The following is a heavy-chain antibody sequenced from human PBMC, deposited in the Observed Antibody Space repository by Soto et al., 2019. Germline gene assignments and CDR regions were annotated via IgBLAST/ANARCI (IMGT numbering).Heavy chain of an antibody. CDR3: VRGYSSSADY. V-gene: IGHV6-1*01. D-gene: IGHD2-15*01. CDR2: TYYRSKWTN. CDR1: VDSVSSTSAS. Sequence: SQTLSLTCAISVDSVSSTSASWNLIRQSPSRGLEWLGRTYYRSKWTNDYAVSVRSRITINPDKSKNQFSLQLSSVTPEDTAMYYCVRGYSSSADYWGQGNLVTVSS. J-gene: IGHJ4*02.